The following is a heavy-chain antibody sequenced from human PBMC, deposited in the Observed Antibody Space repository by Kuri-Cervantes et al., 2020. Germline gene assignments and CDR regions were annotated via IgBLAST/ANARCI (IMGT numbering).Heavy chain of an antibody. CDR3: ARIGYSSGWTNFDY. CDR2: IKQDEREN. Sequence: GESLKISCAASGFTFSSYWMSWVRQAPGKGLEWVANIKQDERENYYVDSVKGRFTVSRDNAKNSLYLQMNSLRAEDTAVYYCARIGYSSGWTNFDYWGQGTLVTVSS. V-gene: IGHV3-7*01. CDR1: GFTFSSYW. J-gene: IGHJ4*02. D-gene: IGHD6-19*01.